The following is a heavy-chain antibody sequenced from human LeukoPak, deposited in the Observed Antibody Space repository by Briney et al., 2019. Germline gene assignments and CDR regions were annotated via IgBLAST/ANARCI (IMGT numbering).Heavy chain of an antibody. J-gene: IGHJ4*02. D-gene: IGHD1-14*01. V-gene: IGHV3-30*09. CDR3: ARVPPLGTVNPLFAY. Sequence: GGSLRLSCVASGFTFSSYDIHWVRQAPGKGLEGVAVISSDGSNKYYADSVKGRFAISRDDSKNSVHLQMNSLRVEDTAVYYCARVPPLGTVNPLFAYWGQGTLVTVSS. CDR2: ISSDGSNK. CDR1: GFTFSSYD.